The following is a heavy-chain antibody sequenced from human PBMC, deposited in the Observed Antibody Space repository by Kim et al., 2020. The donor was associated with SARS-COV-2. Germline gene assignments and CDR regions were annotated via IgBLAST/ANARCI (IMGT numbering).Heavy chain of an antibody. CDR3: ARDSIAAAGTFYYYGMDV. Sequence: GGSLRLSCAASGFTFSSYWMNWVRQAPGKGLEWVANIKQDGSEKYYVDSVKGRFTISRDNAKNSLYLQMNSLRAEDTAVYYCARDSIAAAGTFYYYGMDVWGKGTTVTVSS. CDR2: IKQDGSEK. V-gene: IGHV3-7*01. J-gene: IGHJ6*04. CDR1: GFTFSSYW. D-gene: IGHD6-13*01.